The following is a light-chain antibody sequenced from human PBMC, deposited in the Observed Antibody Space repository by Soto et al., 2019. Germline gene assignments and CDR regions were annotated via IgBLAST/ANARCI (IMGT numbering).Light chain of an antibody. CDR2: AAS. CDR1: QTISNY. Sequence: DIPMTQSPSSLSASVGDRVTITCRASQTISNYLNWYQHKSGKAPKLLIYAASNLQSGVPPRFSGSGSGTDFTLTISSLQPEDFATYYCQQSFSTPRTFGQGTKLDIK. V-gene: IGKV1-39*01. J-gene: IGKJ2*02. CDR3: QQSFSTPRT.